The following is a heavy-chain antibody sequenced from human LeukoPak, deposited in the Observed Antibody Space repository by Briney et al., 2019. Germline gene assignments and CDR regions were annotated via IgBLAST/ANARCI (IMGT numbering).Heavy chain of an antibody. J-gene: IGHJ4*02. D-gene: IGHD5-24*01. V-gene: IGHV3-74*03. CDR2: IANDGRST. Sequence: GGSLRLSCATSGFTFSSYWMHWVRQAPGKGLMWVSDIANDGRSTTYADSVKGRFSISRDNAKNTVYLQMNSLRAEDTAVYYCAKESGSDGYKGYFDYWGQGTLVTVSS. CDR1: GFTFSSYW. CDR3: AKESGSDGYKGYFDY.